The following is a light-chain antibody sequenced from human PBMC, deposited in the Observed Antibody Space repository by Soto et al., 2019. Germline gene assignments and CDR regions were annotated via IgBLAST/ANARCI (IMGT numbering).Light chain of an antibody. J-gene: IGKJ1*01. CDR3: QHSVTSLTT. V-gene: IGKV3-20*01. Sequence: SACTLSLSPGERATLSFGASQSVTSNYLAWYQQKPGQAPRLLIFGASSRVKGIPDRFIGSGSGTDFTLTISRLEPEDFAVYYCQHSVTSLTTLGEGTNVDI. CDR1: QSVTSNY. CDR2: GAS.